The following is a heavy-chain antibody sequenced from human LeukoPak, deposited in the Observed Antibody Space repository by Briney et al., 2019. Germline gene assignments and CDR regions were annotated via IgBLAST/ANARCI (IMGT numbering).Heavy chain of an antibody. CDR1: GFTFRSYG. CDR3: ARVGAKGGWYFDL. CDR2: ISSGSSYI. D-gene: IGHD3-10*01. Sequence: GGSLRLSCAVSGFTFRSYGMNWVRQAPGKGLEWVSSISSGSSYIYYADSVKGRFTISRDKAKNSPHLQMNSLRADDTAVYYCARVGAKGGWYFDLWGRGTLVTVSS. J-gene: IGHJ2*01. V-gene: IGHV3-21*01.